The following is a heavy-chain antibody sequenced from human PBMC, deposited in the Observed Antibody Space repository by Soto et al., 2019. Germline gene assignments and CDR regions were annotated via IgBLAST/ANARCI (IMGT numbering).Heavy chain of an antibody. V-gene: IGHV3-53*04. CDR2: IFTVGST. CDR3: ARDRYSGGWLDAFDI. CDR1: GFTVSSNY. D-gene: IGHD6-19*01. Sequence: GSLRLSCAASGFTVSSNYMSWVRQAPGKGLEWVSVIFTVGSTYYADSVKGRFTISRHSSKNTVYLQMNSLRAEDTAVYYCARDRYSGGWLDAFDIWGQGTMVTVSS. J-gene: IGHJ3*02.